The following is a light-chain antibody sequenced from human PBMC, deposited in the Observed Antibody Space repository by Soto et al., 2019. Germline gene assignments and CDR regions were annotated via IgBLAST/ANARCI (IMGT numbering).Light chain of an antibody. CDR2: SGS. V-gene: IGKV1-39*01. CDR1: KSISDF. J-gene: IGKJ2*01. Sequence: DLQMTQSPSSLSASVGDGITIACRASKSISDFLNWYQQKPGKAPKLLIYSGSTLQSGVPSRFSGSGSGTDFTLTVSSLQPEDFATYFCQQSYSIPYIFGQGTKLEIK. CDR3: QQSYSIPYI.